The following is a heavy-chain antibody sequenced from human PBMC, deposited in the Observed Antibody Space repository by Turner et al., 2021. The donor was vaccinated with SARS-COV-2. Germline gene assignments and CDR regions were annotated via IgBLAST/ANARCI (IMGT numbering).Heavy chain of an antibody. Sequence: SGYTFTSYGISWVRQAPGQGLEWMGWISAYNGNTNYAQKLQGRVTMTTDTSTSTAYMELRSLRCDDTAVYYCARVAGGAAALDLDYWGQGTLVTVSS. D-gene: IGHD6-13*01. J-gene: IGHJ4*02. CDR2: ISAYNGNT. CDR3: ARVAGGAAALDLDY. CDR1: GYTFTSYG. V-gene: IGHV1-18*04.